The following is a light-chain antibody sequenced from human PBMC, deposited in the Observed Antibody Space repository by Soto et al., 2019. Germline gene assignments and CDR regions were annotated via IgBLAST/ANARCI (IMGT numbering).Light chain of an antibody. J-gene: IGKJ4*01. CDR2: AAS. V-gene: IGKV1-9*01. Sequence: DIQMTQSPSFLSASVGDRVIITCRASQGISTYLAWYQQKPGKAPKLLIYAASTLQSGVPSRFSGSGSGTDFTLTISCLQSEDFATYYCQQYYSYPLTFGGGTKVDIK. CDR3: QQYYSYPLT. CDR1: QGISTY.